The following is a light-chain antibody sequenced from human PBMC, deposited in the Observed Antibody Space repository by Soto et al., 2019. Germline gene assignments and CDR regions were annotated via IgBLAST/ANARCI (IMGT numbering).Light chain of an antibody. V-gene: IGKV1-9*01. J-gene: IGKJ4*01. CDR3: QQRQSYPLT. CDR2: AAS. CDR1: QGISSY. Sequence: DIQLTQSPSFLSASVGDRVTITCRASQGISSYLAWFQQKPGKAPKLLIYAASTLQSGVPSRFSGSGSGTEFTLTISSLQPEDFATYYCQQRQSYPLTFGGGTKLEIK.